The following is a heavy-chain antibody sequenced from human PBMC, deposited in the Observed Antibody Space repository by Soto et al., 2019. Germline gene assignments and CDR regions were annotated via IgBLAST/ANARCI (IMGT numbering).Heavy chain of an antibody. D-gene: IGHD2-21*01. CDR2: IWYDGSKR. CDR1: GSTFSTYA. J-gene: IGHJ4*02. CDR3: TRDQSFRTRVPLYYFAT. V-gene: IGHV3-33*01. Sequence: GGSLSISCAASGSTFSTYAMQWVRQAPGKGLEWVAVIWYDGSKRYYANSVKGRFTISRDNSKNTLHLQMNSLRADDTAVYYCTRDQSFRTRVPLYYFATWGQGILVTLSS.